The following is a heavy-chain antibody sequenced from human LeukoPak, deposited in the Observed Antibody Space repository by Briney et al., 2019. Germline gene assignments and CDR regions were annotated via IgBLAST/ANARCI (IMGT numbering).Heavy chain of an antibody. J-gene: IGHJ4*02. Sequence: GGSLRLSCAASGFTFRSYSMNWVRQAPGKGLQWVSSISSSSSYIYYADSVKGRFTISRDNAKNSLYLQMNSLRVEDTAMYYCARYGQLGDWGRGTLVTVSS. CDR3: ARYGQLGD. CDR2: ISSSSSYI. CDR1: GFTFRSYS. V-gene: IGHV3-21*04. D-gene: IGHD6-6*01.